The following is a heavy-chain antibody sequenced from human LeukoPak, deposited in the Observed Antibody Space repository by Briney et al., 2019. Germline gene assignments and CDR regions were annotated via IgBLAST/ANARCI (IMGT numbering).Heavy chain of an antibody. CDR3: ARLEYCSGGSCYGDY. V-gene: IGHV4-4*07. D-gene: IGHD2-15*01. CDR2: IHTTGST. Sequence: SETPSLTCTVSGGSISSYYWSWIRQPAGKGLEWIARIHTTGSTNYNPSLRSRVTMSVDTSKNQFSLKLSSVTAADTAVYYCARLEYCSGGSCYGDYWGQGIVVTVSS. J-gene: IGHJ4*02. CDR1: GGSISSYY.